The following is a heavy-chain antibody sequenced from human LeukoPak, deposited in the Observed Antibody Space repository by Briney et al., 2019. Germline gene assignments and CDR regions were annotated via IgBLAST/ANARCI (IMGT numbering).Heavy chain of an antibody. Sequence: GGSLRLSCAASGFTFSSYWMSWVRQAPGKGLEWVANIKQDGSEKYYVDSVKGRFTISRDNAKSSLYLQMNSLRAEDTAVYYCARLRVGAHYYFDYWGQGTLVTVSS. J-gene: IGHJ4*02. CDR3: ARLRVGAHYYFDY. V-gene: IGHV3-7*03. CDR2: IKQDGSEK. D-gene: IGHD1-26*01. CDR1: GFTFSSYW.